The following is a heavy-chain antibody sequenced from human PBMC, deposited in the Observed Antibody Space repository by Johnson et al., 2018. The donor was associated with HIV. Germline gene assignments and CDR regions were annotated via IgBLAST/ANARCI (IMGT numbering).Heavy chain of an antibody. CDR1: GFTFSSYG. V-gene: IGHV3-33*01. CDR3: ARDRFGDSDAFDI. D-gene: IGHD4-17*01. CDR2: IWYDGSNK. Sequence: QEKLVESGGGVVQPGRSLRLSCAASGFTFSSYGMHWVRQAPGKGLEWVAGIWYDGSNKYYVASVKGRFTISRDNAKNSLYLQLNSLKADDTAVYFCARDRFGDSDAFDIWGQGTMVTVSS. J-gene: IGHJ3*02.